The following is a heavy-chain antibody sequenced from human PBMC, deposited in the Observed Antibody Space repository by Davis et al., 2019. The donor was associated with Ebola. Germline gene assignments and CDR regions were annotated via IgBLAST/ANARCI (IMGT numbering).Heavy chain of an antibody. J-gene: IGHJ4*02. CDR2: INPHNGNT. V-gene: IGHV1-18*01. CDR3: ARAQFPTTSDH. CDR1: GYSFSSYG. D-gene: IGHD1-1*01. Sequence: ASVKVSCKASGYSFSSYGFSWVRQAPGQGLEWMGWINPHNGNTNYAQNVQGRVTMTTDTSTNTAYMEVGSLRSDDTAVYYCARAQFPTTSDHWGQGTLVIVSS.